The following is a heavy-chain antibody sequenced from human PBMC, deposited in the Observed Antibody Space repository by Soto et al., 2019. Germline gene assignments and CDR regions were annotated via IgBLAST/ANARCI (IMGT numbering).Heavy chain of an antibody. CDR3: ARDSTCIPYYPYGMDV. CDR1: GFSVSSNY. CDR2: IYSGGNT. D-gene: IGHD2-2*02. Sequence: EVQLVESGGGLVQPGGSLRLSCAASGFSVSSNYMSWVRQAPGKGLEWVSVIYSGGNTHYADSVKGRFTISRDNSKNTLYLQMNSLRAEDTAVYYCARDSTCIPYYPYGMDVWGQGTTVTVSS. J-gene: IGHJ6*02. V-gene: IGHV3-53*01.